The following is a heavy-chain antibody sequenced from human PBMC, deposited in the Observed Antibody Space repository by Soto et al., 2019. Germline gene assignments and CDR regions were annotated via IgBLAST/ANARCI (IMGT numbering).Heavy chain of an antibody. Sequence: QVQLQESGPGLVKPSQTLSLTCTVSGGSISSGGYYWSWIRQHPGKGLEWIGYIYYSGSTYYNPSLKSRVTISVDTSKNQFSLKLSSVTAADTAVYYCARDSRHDSSGLRYFDYWGQGTLVTVSS. CDR1: GGSISSGGYY. D-gene: IGHD3-22*01. CDR2: IYYSGST. CDR3: ARDSRHDSSGLRYFDY. V-gene: IGHV4-31*03. J-gene: IGHJ4*02.